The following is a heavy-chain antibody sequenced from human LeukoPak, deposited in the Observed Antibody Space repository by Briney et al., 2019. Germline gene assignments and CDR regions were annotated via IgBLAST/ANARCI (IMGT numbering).Heavy chain of an antibody. D-gene: IGHD6-13*01. CDR2: TYYRSKWSN. CDR1: GDSVSSNSAA. CDR3: ARGLYDSSWYYLDY. V-gene: IGHV6-1*01. J-gene: IGHJ4*02. Sequence: SQTLSLTCAISGDSVSSNSAAWNWIRQSPSRGLEWLGRTYYRSKWSNNYAISVKSRITINPDTSKNRISLQLNSVTPEDTAVYYCARGLYDSSWYYLDYWGQGTLVTVSS.